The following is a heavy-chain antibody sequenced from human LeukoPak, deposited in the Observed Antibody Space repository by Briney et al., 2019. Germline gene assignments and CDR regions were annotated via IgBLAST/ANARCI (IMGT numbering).Heavy chain of an antibody. CDR3: ARHTFTLSRPLDS. D-gene: IGHD3-22*01. CDR1: GFAVSSYY. CDR2: LYSGGSA. Sequence: GGSLRLSCAASGFAVSSYYMSWVRQAPGQGLDWVSILYSGGSAFYSDSVKGRFSIPRDNSRNTLFLQLNSLRVEDTAVYYCARHTFTLSRPLDSWGQGTLVTVS. J-gene: IGHJ4*02. V-gene: IGHV3-66*04.